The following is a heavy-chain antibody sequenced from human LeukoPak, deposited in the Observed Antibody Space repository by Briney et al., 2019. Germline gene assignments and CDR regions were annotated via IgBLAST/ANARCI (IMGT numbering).Heavy chain of an antibody. CDR1: GGSISSYY. CDR2: IYTSGST. CDR3: ARAITIFGVVSHFDY. J-gene: IGHJ4*02. D-gene: IGHD3-3*01. V-gene: IGHV4-4*07. Sequence: SETLSLTCTVSGGSISSYYWGWIRQPAGKGLEWIGRIYTSGSTNYNPSLKSRVTMSVDASKNQFSLKLSSVTAADTAVYYCARAITIFGVVSHFDYWGQGTLVTVSS.